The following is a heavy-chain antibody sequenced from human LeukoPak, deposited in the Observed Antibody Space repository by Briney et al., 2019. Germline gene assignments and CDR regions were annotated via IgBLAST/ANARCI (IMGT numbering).Heavy chain of an antibody. CDR3: ARGLEAGYYDSSGYSRFDY. D-gene: IGHD3-22*01. Sequence: GASVKVSCKASGGTFSSYAISWVRQAPGQGLEWMGGIIPIFGTANYAQKFQGRVTITADESTSTAYMELSSLRSEDTAVYYCARGLEAGYYDSSGYSRFDYWGQGTLVTVSS. CDR2: IIPIFGTA. J-gene: IGHJ4*02. V-gene: IGHV1-69*13. CDR1: GGTFSSYA.